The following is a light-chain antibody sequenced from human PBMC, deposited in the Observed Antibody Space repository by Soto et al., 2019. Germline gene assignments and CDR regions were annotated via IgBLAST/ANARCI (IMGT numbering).Light chain of an antibody. Sequence: QSVLTQPRSVSGSPGQSVTISCTGTSSDVGGYNYASWYQQYPGKAPKLMISDVSERPSGVPDRFSGSKSGDTASLTISGLQAEDEADYYCCSYTGRSNYVFVTVSKVP. CDR2: DVS. J-gene: IGLJ1*01. CDR1: SSDVGGYNY. V-gene: IGLV2-11*01. CDR3: CSYTGRSNYV.